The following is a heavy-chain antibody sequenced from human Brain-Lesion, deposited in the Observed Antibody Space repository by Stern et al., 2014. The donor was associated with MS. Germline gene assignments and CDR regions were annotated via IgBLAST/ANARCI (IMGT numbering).Heavy chain of an antibody. CDR1: GYTLTELS. CDR2: FDPEDGET. J-gene: IGHJ4*02. Sequence: VQLVESGAEVKKPGASVKVSCKVSGYTLTELSMPWVRQAPRKGLEWMGGFDPEDGETIYAQKFQGRVTMTEDTSTDTAYMELSSLRSEDTAVYYCATLSPGAGGNYYRHFDYWGQGTLGTVSS. D-gene: IGHD1-26*01. CDR3: ATLSPGAGGNYYRHFDY. V-gene: IGHV1-24*01.